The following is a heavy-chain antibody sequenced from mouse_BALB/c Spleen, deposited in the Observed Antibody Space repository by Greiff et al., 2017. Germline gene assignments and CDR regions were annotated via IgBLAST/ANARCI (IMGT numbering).Heavy chain of an antibody. CDR3: ARDYHGSSLFAY. J-gene: IGHJ3*01. D-gene: IGHD1-1*01. CDR1: GFTFSSYG. V-gene: IGHV5-6-3*01. CDR2: INSNGGST. Sequence: EVKLVESGGGLVQPGGSLKLSCAASGFTFSSYGMSWVRQTPDKRLELVATINSNGGSTYYPDSVKGRFTISRDNAKNTLYLQMSSLKSEDTAMYYCARDYHGSSLFAYWGQGTLVTVSA.